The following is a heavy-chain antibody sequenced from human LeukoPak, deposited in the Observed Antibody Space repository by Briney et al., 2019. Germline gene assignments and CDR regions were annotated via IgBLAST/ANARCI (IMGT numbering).Heavy chain of an antibody. CDR2: ISHDGSNK. CDR3: ARAAHYYGSGSFFDY. CDR1: GFTFSSYA. D-gene: IGHD3-10*01. J-gene: IGHJ4*02. Sequence: GGSLRLSCAASGFTFSSYAMHWVRQAPGKGLEWLAVISHDGSNKYYADSVKGRFTISRDNSKNTLYLQMNSLRAEDTAVYYCARAAHYYGSGSFFDYWGQGTLVTVSS. V-gene: IGHV3-30-3*01.